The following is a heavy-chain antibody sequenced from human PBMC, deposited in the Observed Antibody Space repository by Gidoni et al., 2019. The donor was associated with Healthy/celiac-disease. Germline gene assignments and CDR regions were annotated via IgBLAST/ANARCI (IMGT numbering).Heavy chain of an antibody. CDR3: ASRGCSGGSCYPLYFQH. J-gene: IGHJ1*01. Sequence: QITLKESGPTLVKPTQPLTLTCTFSGFSLSTSGVGVGWLRQPPGKALEWLALIYWDDDKRYSPSLKSRLTITKDTSKNQVVLTMTNMDPVDTATYYCASRGCSGGSCYPLYFQHWGQGTLVTVSS. D-gene: IGHD2-15*01. CDR2: IYWDDDK. V-gene: IGHV2-5*02. CDR1: GFSLSTSGVG.